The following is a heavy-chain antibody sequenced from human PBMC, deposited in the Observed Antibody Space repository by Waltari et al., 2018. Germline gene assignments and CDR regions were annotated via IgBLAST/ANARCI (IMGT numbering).Heavy chain of an antibody. CDR3: ARAGPIAAAYYFDY. J-gene: IGHJ4*02. CDR2: IYYSGST. V-gene: IGHV4-59*01. Sequence: QVQLQESGPGLVKPSETLSLTCTVSGGSISSYYWSWIRQPPGKGLEWIGYIYYSGSTNYNPSLKNRVTISVDTSKNQFSLKLSSVTAADTAVYYCARAGPIAAAYYFDYWGQGTLVTVSS. CDR1: GGSISSYY. D-gene: IGHD6-25*01.